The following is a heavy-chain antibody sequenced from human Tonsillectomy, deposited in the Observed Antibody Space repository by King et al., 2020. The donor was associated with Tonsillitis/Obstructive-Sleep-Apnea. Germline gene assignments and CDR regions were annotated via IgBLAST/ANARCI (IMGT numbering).Heavy chain of an antibody. J-gene: IGHJ4*02. CDR1: GFTFGSYW. CDR3: ARGAPXRYVGFFDX. CDR2: XNQDGGEK. V-gene: IGHV3-7*03. Sequence: VQLVESGGGLVQPGGSLRLSCAVSGFTFGSYWMTWVRQAPGKGLEWVANXNQDGGEKYYVDXVRGRFSVSRDNAKNSLYLQMNXLRADDPAVYYCARGAPXRYVGFFDXWGQXXXVTV. D-gene: IGHD1-1*01.